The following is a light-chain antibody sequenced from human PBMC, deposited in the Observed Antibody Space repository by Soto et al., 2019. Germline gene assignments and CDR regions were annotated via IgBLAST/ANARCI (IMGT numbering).Light chain of an antibody. CDR2: SAS. V-gene: IGKV1-9*01. Sequence: DIQLTQSPSVLSASVGDTVTITCRASQALSNYLAWYQQKPGKAPELLIYSASTLQSGVPSRFSGSGSETEFSLKIRALQPEDFATYYCQQLSRYPLTFGGGTKVDIK. CDR1: QALSNY. J-gene: IGKJ4*01. CDR3: QQLSRYPLT.